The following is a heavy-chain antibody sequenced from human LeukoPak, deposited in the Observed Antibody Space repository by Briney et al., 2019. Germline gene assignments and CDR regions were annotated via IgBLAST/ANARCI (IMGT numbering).Heavy chain of an antibody. J-gene: IGHJ3*02. CDR3: ARDDDATDAFDI. V-gene: IGHV3-23*01. CDR2: ISGSGGST. Sequence: GGSLRLSCAASGFTFSSYAMSWVRQAPEKGLEWVSTISGSGGSTYYTDPVRGRFTISRDNAKNSLYLQMNSLRAEDTALYYCARDDDATDAFDIWGQGTMVTVSS. D-gene: IGHD5-12*01. CDR1: GFTFSSYA.